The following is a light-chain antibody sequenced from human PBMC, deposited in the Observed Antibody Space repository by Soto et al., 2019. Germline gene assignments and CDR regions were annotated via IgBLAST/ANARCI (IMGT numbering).Light chain of an antibody. Sequence: EIVLTQSPATLSLSPGERATLSCRASQSISSYLAWYQQKPGQAPRLLIYDASNRAAGIPGRFSGSGSGTDFTLTISSLEPEDFALDYCQQCSNPLTLGGGTKVEIK. J-gene: IGKJ4*01. CDR3: QQCSNPLT. V-gene: IGKV3-11*01. CDR2: DAS. CDR1: QSISSY.